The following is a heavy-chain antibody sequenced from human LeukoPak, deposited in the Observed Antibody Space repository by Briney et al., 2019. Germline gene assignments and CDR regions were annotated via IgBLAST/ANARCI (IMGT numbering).Heavy chain of an antibody. D-gene: IGHD6-13*01. CDR3: ARGLGGQQLGDY. V-gene: IGHV3-30*02. CDR1: GFTFSSYG. CDR2: IRYDGSNK. Sequence: GGSLRLSCAASGFTFSSYGMHWVRQAPGKGLEWVAFIRYDGSNKYYADSVKGRFTISRDNSKDTLYLQMNSLRADDTALYYCARGLGGQQLGDYWGQGTLVTVSS. J-gene: IGHJ4*02.